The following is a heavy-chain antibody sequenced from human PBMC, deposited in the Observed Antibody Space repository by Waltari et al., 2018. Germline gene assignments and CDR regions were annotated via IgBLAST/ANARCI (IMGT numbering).Heavy chain of an antibody. Sequence: CAASGFTVSSNYMSWVRQAPGKGLEWVSVIYSGGSTYYADSVKGRFTISRDNSKNTLYLQMNSLRAEDTAVYYCAREGEMGEGGYGMDVWGQGTTVTVSS. CDR3: AREGEMGEGGYGMDV. CDR1: GFTVSSNY. J-gene: IGHJ6*02. D-gene: IGHD3-16*01. V-gene: IGHV3-53*01. CDR2: IYSGGST.